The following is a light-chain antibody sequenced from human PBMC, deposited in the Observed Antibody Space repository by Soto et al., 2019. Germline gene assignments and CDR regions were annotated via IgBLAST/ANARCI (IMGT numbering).Light chain of an antibody. J-gene: IGKJ2*01. CDR3: QQYSSYSNT. CDR2: KAS. V-gene: IGKV1-5*03. Sequence: DIQMTQSPSTLSASVGDRVTITCRASQTISSWLAWYQQKPGKAPKLLIYKASSLESGVPSKFSGSGSGTEFTLTITSLQPDDSATYYCQQYSSYSNTFGQGTNLEIK. CDR1: QTISSW.